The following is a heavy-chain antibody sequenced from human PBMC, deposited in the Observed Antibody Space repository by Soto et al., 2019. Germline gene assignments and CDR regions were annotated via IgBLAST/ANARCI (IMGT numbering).Heavy chain of an antibody. CDR2: VSVKNGNT. V-gene: IGHV1-18*01. D-gene: IGHD4-17*01. CDR1: GYTFSNYG. CDR3: ASTVDYGAQADDMDV. J-gene: IGHJ6*03. Sequence: QVQLVQSGAEMKKPGASVKVSCKASGYTFSNYGFSWVRQAPGQGREWMGWVSVKNGNTNYAQEFQGRVTMTTDTSTRTAYMELRSLTSDDTAVYYCASTVDYGAQADDMDVWGKGTTVTVSS.